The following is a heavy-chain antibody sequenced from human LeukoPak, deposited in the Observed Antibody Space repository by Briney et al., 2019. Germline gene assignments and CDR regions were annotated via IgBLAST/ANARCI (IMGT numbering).Heavy chain of an antibody. CDR3: ARRWGYWEAFDY. J-gene: IGHJ4*02. CDR1: GYSFTNNW. D-gene: IGHD3-22*01. CDR2: IYPGDSDT. Sequence: GESLKISCRGSGYSFTNNWIAWVRQMPGKGLQWMGSIYPGDSDTRYSPSFQGQVTISTDKSINTAYLQWSSLKASDTAMYYCARRWGYWEAFDYWGQGTLVTVSS. V-gene: IGHV5-51*01.